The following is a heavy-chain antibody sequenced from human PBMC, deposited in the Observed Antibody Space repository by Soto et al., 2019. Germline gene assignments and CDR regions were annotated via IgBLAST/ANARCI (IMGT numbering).Heavy chain of an antibody. J-gene: IGHJ4*02. CDR1: GYTFTNYD. D-gene: IGHD1-1*01. CDR2: MNPNSGDT. V-gene: IGHV1-8*01. CDR3: ARVGGNWNDDYFDY. Sequence: QVQLVQSGAEVKKPGASVKVSCKASGYTFTNYDINWVRQAAGQGPEWMGWMNPNSGDTGYAQNFQGRVTMTRDTSIRTGYMELSSLRSEDTAVYYCARVGGNWNDDYFDYWGQGTLVTVSS.